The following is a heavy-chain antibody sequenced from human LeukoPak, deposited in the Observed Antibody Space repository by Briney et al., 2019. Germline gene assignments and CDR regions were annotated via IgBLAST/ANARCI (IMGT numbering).Heavy chain of an antibody. D-gene: IGHD4-17*01. V-gene: IGHV3-33*01. CDR3: ARVKVTTSAFDI. CDR2: IWYDGSNK. Sequence: GGSLRLSCAASGFTFSNYGMHWVRQAPGKGLEWVAVIWYDGSNKHYADSVKGRFTISRDNSKNTLYLQMNSLRAEDTAVYYCARVKVTTSAFDIWGQGTRVTVSS. CDR1: GFTFSNYG. J-gene: IGHJ3*02.